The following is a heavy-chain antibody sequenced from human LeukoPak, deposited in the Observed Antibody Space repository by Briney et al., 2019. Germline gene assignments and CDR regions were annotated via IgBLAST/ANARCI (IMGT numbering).Heavy chain of an antibody. J-gene: IGHJ4*02. CDR3: AKDRNGVYGGNSFLDY. CDR1: GFTFSSYA. Sequence: GGSLRLSCAASGFTFSSYAMSWVRQAPGKGLEWVSAISGSGGSTYYADSVKGRFTISRDNSKDTLYLQMNSLRAEDTAVYFCAKDRNGVYGGNSFLDYWGQGILVTVSS. D-gene: IGHD4-23*01. V-gene: IGHV3-23*01. CDR2: ISGSGGST.